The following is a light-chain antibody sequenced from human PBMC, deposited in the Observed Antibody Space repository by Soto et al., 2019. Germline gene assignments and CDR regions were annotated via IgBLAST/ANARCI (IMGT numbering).Light chain of an antibody. Sequence: QSALTQPASVSGSPGQSITISCTGTSSDVGSNNLVSWYQHHPGKAPKLMIYEANKRPSGISYRFSASKSGYTATLTISGLHAEDEADYYCCSHAGGDILHVFGTGTNVTVL. V-gene: IGLV2-23*01. CDR1: SSDVGSNNL. J-gene: IGLJ1*01. CDR2: EAN. CDR3: CSHAGGDILHV.